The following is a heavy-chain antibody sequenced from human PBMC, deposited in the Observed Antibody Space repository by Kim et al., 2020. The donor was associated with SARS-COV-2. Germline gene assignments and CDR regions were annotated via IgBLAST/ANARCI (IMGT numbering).Heavy chain of an antibody. CDR1: GYSFTSYW. D-gene: IGHD3-10*01. CDR2: IYPGDSDT. CDR3: ARSRELSFGELPYYFDY. V-gene: IGHV5-51*01. J-gene: IGHJ4*02. Sequence: GESLKISCKGSGYSFTSYWIGWVRQMPGKGLEWMGIIYPGDSDTRYSPSFQGQVTISADKSISTAYLQWSSLKASDTAMYYCARSRELSFGELPYYFDYWGQGTLVTVSS.